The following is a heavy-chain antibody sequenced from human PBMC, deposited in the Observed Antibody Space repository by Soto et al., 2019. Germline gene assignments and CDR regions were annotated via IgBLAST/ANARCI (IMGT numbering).Heavy chain of an antibody. Sequence: GASVKVSCKASGYTFTGYYMHWVRQAPGQGLEWMGWINPNSGGTNYAQKFQGWVTMTRDTSISTAYMELSRLRSDDTAVYYCARVRIVGAIGDYYYYGMDVWGQGTTVTVSS. CDR3: ARVRIVGAIGDYYYYGMDV. D-gene: IGHD1-26*01. CDR2: INPNSGGT. J-gene: IGHJ6*02. V-gene: IGHV1-2*04. CDR1: GYTFTGYY.